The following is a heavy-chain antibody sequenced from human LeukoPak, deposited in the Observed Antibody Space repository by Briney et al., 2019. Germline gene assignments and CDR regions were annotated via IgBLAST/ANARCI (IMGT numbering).Heavy chain of an antibody. J-gene: IGHJ4*02. D-gene: IGHD3-3*01. Sequence: GGSLRLSCAASGFTFNSYSMNWVRQAPGKGLEWVSSISGTSSHIYYADSVKGRFTISRDNAKNSLFLQMNSLRAEDTAVYYCARDFSGRFDYWGQGTLVTVSS. CDR2: ISGTSSHI. CDR1: GFTFNSYS. V-gene: IGHV3-21*04. CDR3: ARDFSGRFDY.